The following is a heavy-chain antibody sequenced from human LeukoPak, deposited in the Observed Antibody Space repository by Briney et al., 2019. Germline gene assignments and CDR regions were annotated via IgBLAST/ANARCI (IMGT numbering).Heavy chain of an antibody. Sequence: PSEILSLTCAVYGGSFSGYYWSWIRQPPGKGLEWIGEINHSGSTNYNPSLKSRVTISVDTSKNQFSLKLSSVTAADTAVYYCASDRKYYYDSSGYSDGFDPWGQGTLVTVSS. J-gene: IGHJ5*02. D-gene: IGHD3-22*01. CDR2: INHSGST. CDR1: GGSFSGYY. CDR3: ASDRKYYYDSSGYSDGFDP. V-gene: IGHV4-34*01.